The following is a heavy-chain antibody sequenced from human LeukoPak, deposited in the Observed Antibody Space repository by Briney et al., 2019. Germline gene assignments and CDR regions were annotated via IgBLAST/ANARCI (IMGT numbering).Heavy chain of an antibody. CDR3: GRKKKEGVLWFGEVDLRAGGMEG. V-gene: IGHV4-39*07. D-gene: IGHD3-10*01. Sequence: SETLSLTCTVSGGSISSSSYSWGWIRQPPGKGLEWIGSIYYSGSTYYNPSLKSRVTISVDTSKNQFSLKLSSVTAADTAVYYWGRKKKEGVLWFGEVDLRAGGMEGWGQGTTVTVSS. J-gene: IGHJ6*02. CDR1: GGSISSSSYS. CDR2: IYYSGST.